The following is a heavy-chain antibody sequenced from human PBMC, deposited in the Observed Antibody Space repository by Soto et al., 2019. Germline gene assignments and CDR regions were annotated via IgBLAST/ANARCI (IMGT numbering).Heavy chain of an antibody. CDR3: ARDLSYGSGSD. V-gene: IGHV3-33*01. CDR1: GFTFSSYG. CDR2: IWSDGSKQ. D-gene: IGHD3-10*01. Sequence: QVRLVESGGGVVQPGTSLRLSCAASGFTFSSYGFHWVRQAPGKGLEWVADIWSDGSKQYYADPVKGRFTISRDDSKNTLYLQMNSLTADDTAVYYCARDLSYGSGSDWGQGTLVTVSS. J-gene: IGHJ4*02.